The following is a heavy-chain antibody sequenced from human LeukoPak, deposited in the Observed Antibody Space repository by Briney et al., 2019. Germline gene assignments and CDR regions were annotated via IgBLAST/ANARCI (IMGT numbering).Heavy chain of an antibody. D-gene: IGHD2-8*02. J-gene: IGHJ4*02. CDR1: GGSFSGYY. V-gene: IGHV4-34*01. Sequence: SETLSLTCAVYGGSFSGYYWSWIRQPPGQGLEWSGEINHSRSTNYNPSLKSRVTISVDTSKNPSSLKLSSVTAADTAVYYCARGPGGRTKFPFDYWGQGTLVTVSS. CDR3: ARGPGGRTKFPFDY. CDR2: INHSRST.